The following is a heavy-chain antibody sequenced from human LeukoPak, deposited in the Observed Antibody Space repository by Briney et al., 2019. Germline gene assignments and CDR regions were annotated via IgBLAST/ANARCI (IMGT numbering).Heavy chain of an antibody. Sequence: GGSLRLSCAVSGFTFSNNWMAWVRQAPGKGLEWVATITKDESQKFYVDSVKGRFAISRDNAENSVYLEMNSLRAEDTAVYYCAKDQDYGGNSFDYWGQGTLVTVSS. D-gene: IGHD4-23*01. CDR3: AKDQDYGGNSFDY. CDR2: ITKDESQK. J-gene: IGHJ4*02. CDR1: GFTFSNNW. V-gene: IGHV3-7*01.